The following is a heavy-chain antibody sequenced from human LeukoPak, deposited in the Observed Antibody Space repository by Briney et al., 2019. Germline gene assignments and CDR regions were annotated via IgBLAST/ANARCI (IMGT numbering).Heavy chain of an antibody. V-gene: IGHV1-58*02. CDR1: GFTFTSSA. CDR3: AAGLRVAWTITPQREFDY. CDR2: IVVGSGNT. D-gene: IGHD5-12*01. Sequence: VASVKVSCKASGFTFTSSAIQWVRQARGQRLEWIGWIVVGSGNTNYAQKFQERVTITRDMSTSTAYMELSSVRSEDTAVYYCAAGLRVAWTITPQREFDYWGQGTLVTVSS. J-gene: IGHJ4*02.